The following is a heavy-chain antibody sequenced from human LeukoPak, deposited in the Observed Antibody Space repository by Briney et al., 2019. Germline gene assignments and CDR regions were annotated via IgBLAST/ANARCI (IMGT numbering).Heavy chain of an antibody. CDR1: GFTFSSYA. V-gene: IGHV3-30-3*01. J-gene: IGHJ4*02. Sequence: SGGSLRLSCAASGFTFSSYAMSWVRQAPGKGLEWVAVISYDGSNKYYADSVKGRFTISRDNSKNTLYLQMNSLRAEDTAVYYCASAGPDDYWGQGTLVTVSS. CDR3: ASAGPDDY. CDR2: ISYDGSNK. D-gene: IGHD1-1*01.